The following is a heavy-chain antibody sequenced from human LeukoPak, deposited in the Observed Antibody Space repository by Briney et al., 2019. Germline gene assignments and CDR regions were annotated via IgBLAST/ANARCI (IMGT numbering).Heavy chain of an antibody. J-gene: IGHJ6*02. V-gene: IGHV1-2*04. CDR3: ARDRFSSPPDAAPRSYYDILTDGMDV. D-gene: IGHD3-9*01. Sequence: ASVKVSCKASGYTFTGYYMHWVRQAPGQGLEWMGWINPNSGGTNYAQKFQGWVTMTRDTSISTAYMELSRLRSDDTAVYYCARDRFSSPPDAAPRSYYDILTDGMDVWGQGTTVTVSS. CDR2: INPNSGGT. CDR1: GYTFTGYY.